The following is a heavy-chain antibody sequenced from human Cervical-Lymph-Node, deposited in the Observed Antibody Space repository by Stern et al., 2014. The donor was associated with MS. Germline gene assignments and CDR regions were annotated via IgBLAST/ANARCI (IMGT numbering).Heavy chain of an antibody. D-gene: IGHD2-21*01. CDR3: ARVGLVSALIDY. CDR1: GGSISSGGYY. CDR2: IYYSGNT. Sequence: QVQLQESGPGLVKPSQTLSLTCSVSGGSISSGGYYWRWIRQHPGKGLEYIGHIYYSGNTYYNPSLKSRVTISIDTSKTQFSLKLRSVTAADTAVYYCARVGLVSALIDYWGQGTLVTVSS. V-gene: IGHV4-31*03. J-gene: IGHJ4*02.